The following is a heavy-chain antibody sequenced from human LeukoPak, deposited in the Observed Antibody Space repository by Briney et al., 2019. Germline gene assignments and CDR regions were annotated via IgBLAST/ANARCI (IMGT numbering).Heavy chain of an antibody. J-gene: IGHJ4*02. V-gene: IGHV3-30*02. Sequence: GGALRLSCAASGFTFSAYGMHWVRPGPGKGVEWGAFIRSDGSNKQYGDSVKGRFTISRDNSKNTLFLQMNSLRAEDTAVYYCAKTYSNSWYFDYWGQGTLVTVSS. CDR2: IRSDGSNK. D-gene: IGHD6-13*01. CDR3: AKTYSNSWYFDY. CDR1: GFTFSAYG.